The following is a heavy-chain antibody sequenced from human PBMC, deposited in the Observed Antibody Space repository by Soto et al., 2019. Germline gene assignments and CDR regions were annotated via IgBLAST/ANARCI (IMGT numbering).Heavy chain of an antibody. D-gene: IGHD3-16*01. Sequence: SETLSLTCPVSGASITNFYWSWIRQSARKGLEWIGRIYTRGITDYNPSLKSRVTMSIDTSKNQLSLTLSSVTAADAAVYYCAKGGAYYFDSWGQGIMVTV. CDR2: IYTRGIT. J-gene: IGHJ4*02. CDR1: GASITNFY. V-gene: IGHV4-4*07. CDR3: AKGGAYYFDS.